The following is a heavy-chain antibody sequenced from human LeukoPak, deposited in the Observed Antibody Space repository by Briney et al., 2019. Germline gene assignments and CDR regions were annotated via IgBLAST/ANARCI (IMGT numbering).Heavy chain of an antibody. CDR2: IYYSGST. J-gene: IGHJ4*02. CDR1: GGSISSSSYY. D-gene: IGHD3-22*01. Sequence: PSETLSLTCTVSGGSISSSSYYWGWIRQPPGKGLEWIGSIYYSGSTYYNPSLKSRVTISVDTSKNQFSLKLSSVTAADTAVYYCASSPTMIVVVTSLYYFDYWGQGTLVTVSS. V-gene: IGHV4-39*07. CDR3: ASSPTMIVVVTSLYYFDY.